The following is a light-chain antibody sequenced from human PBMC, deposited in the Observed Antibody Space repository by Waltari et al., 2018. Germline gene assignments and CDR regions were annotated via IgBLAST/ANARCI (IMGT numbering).Light chain of an antibody. CDR3: SSYADNTLV. J-gene: IGLJ3*02. V-gene: IGLV2-8*01. Sequence: QSALTQPPSASGSPGQSVTISCTGTSSDYVSWFQHHPGKAPKLMIYEVSKRPSGVPDRFSGSKSGNTASLTVSGLQAYDEAHYYCSSYADNTLVFGGGTKLTVL. CDR1: SSDY. CDR2: EVS.